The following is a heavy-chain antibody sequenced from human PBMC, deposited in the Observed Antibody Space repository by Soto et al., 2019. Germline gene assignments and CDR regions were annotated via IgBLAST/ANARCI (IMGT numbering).Heavy chain of an antibody. Sequence: QLQLQESGPGLVKPSETLSLTCTVSGGSISSSSYYWGWIRQPPGKGLEWIGSIYYSESTYYKPSRKSRVTISVYTSKNQFSLKLSSVTSADTAVYYCASRHVLSSWDYWGQGTLVTVSS. CDR3: ASRHVLSSWDY. V-gene: IGHV4-39*01. CDR1: GGSISSSSYY. D-gene: IGHD2-8*01. CDR2: IYYSEST. J-gene: IGHJ4*02.